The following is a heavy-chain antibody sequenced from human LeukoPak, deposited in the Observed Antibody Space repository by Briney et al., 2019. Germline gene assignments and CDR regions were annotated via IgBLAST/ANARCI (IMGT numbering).Heavy chain of an antibody. Sequence: PGGSLRLSCAASGFTFDDYAMHWVRQAPGKGLEWVLGISWNSGSIGYADSVKGRFTISRDNAKNSLYLQMNSLRAEDTALYYCAKGLDYDPIWGQGTMVTVSS. CDR1: GFTFDDYA. CDR2: ISWNSGSI. D-gene: IGHD4-17*01. CDR3: AKGLDYDPI. V-gene: IGHV3-9*01. J-gene: IGHJ3*02.